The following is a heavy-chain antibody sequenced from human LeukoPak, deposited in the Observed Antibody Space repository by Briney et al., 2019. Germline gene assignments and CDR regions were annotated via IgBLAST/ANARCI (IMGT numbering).Heavy chain of an antibody. Sequence: PSETLSLTCTVSGGSISSYYWSWIRQPPGKGLEWIGSIYYSGSTYYNPSLKSRVTISVDTSKNQFSLKLSSVTAADTAVYYCARDGGYLWFGELSHPSDAFDIWGQGTMVTVSS. J-gene: IGHJ3*02. V-gene: IGHV4-59*05. CDR3: ARDGGYLWFGELSHPSDAFDI. CDR2: IYYSGST. D-gene: IGHD3-10*01. CDR1: GGSISSYY.